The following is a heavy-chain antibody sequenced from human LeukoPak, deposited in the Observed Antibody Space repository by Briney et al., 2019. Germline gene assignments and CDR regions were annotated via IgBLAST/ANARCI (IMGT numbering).Heavy chain of an antibody. CDR3: ARTPPRDGYNSDPYYFDY. V-gene: IGHV4-30-4*01. CDR1: GGSISSGDYY. J-gene: IGHJ4*02. CDR2: IYYSGST. Sequence: SETLSLTCTVSGGSISSGDYYWSWLRQPPGTGLEWIGYIYYSGSTYYNPSLKSRVTISVDTSKNQFSLKLSSVTAADTAVYYCARTPPRDGYNSDPYYFDYWGQGTLVTVSS. D-gene: IGHD5-24*01.